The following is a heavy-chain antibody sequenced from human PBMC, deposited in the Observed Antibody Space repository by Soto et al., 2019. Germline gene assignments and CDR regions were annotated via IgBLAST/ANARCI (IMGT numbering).Heavy chain of an antibody. Sequence: ASVKVSCKASGYTFTSYDINGVRQATGQGLEWMGWMNPNSGNTGYAQKFQGRVTMTRNTSISTAYMELSSLRSKDTAVYYCATFRRSGYYGSYYYYYMDVWGKGTTVTVSS. D-gene: IGHD3-3*01. J-gene: IGHJ6*03. V-gene: IGHV1-8*01. CDR1: GYTFTSYD. CDR2: MNPNSGNT. CDR3: ATFRRSGYYGSYYYYYMDV.